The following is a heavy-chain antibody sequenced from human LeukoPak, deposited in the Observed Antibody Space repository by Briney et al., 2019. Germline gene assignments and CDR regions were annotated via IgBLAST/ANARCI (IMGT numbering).Heavy chain of an antibody. J-gene: IGHJ6*03. Sequence: SVKVSCKAFGGTFSSYAISWVRQAPGQGLEWMGGIIPIFGTANYAQKFQGRVTITTDESTSTAYMELSSLRSEDTAVYYCARGGKVQLWSPGYYYYMDVWGKGTTVTVSS. CDR1: GGTFSSYA. V-gene: IGHV1-69*05. CDR3: ARGGKVQLWSPGYYYYMDV. CDR2: IIPIFGTA. D-gene: IGHD5-18*01.